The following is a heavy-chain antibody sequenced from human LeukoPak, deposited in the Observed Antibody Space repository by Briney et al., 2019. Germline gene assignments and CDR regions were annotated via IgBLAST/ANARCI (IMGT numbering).Heavy chain of an antibody. CDR1: GFTFSSYA. CDR2: ISYDGSNK. V-gene: IGHV3-30-3*01. Sequence: GRSLRLSCAASGFTFSSYAMHWVRQAPGKGLEWVAVISYDGSNKYYADSVKGRFTISRGNSKNTLYLQMNSLRAEDTAVYYCAREADAYYFDHWGQGTLVTVSS. CDR3: AREADAYYFDH. J-gene: IGHJ4*02.